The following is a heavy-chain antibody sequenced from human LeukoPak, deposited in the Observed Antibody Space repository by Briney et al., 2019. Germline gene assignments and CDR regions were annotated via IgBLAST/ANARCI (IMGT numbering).Heavy chain of an antibody. Sequence: ASVKVSCKASGYTFTGYYMHWVRQAPGQGLEWMGWINPNSGGTNYAQKFQGRVTMTRDTSISTAYMELSRLRSDDTAVYYCARGRNYYDSSGYYGACDYWGQGTLVTVSS. CDR1: GYTFTGYY. CDR3: ARGRNYYDSSGYYGACDY. J-gene: IGHJ4*02. D-gene: IGHD3-22*01. CDR2: INPNSGGT. V-gene: IGHV1-2*02.